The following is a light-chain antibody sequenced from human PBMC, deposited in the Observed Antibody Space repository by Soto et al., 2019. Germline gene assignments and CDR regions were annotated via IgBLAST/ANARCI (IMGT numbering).Light chain of an antibody. Sequence: DIQLTQSPSCLSASVGDRVTITCRASQSINSHLNWYQQKPGKAPKFMIYATSNLQSVVPSRFSGSGSGTDFTLTISSLQPEDFATYYCQQCYSVPTFGQGTNVDI. CDR1: QSINSH. J-gene: IGKJ1*01. V-gene: IGKV1-39*01. CDR2: ATS. CDR3: QQCYSVPT.